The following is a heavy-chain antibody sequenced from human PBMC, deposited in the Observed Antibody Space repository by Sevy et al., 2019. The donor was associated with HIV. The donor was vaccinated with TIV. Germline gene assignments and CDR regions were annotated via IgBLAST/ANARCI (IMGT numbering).Heavy chain of an antibody. Sequence: GGSLRLSCAASGFTFSSYAMSWVRQAPGKGLEWVSAISGSGGSTYYADSVKGRFTISRDNSKNSLYLQMNSLRAEDTAVYYCAKRNYDFWSGLGDVGWFDPWGQGTLVTVSS. CDR2: ISGSGGST. J-gene: IGHJ5*02. CDR3: AKRNYDFWSGLGDVGWFDP. D-gene: IGHD3-3*01. CDR1: GFTFSSYA. V-gene: IGHV3-23*01.